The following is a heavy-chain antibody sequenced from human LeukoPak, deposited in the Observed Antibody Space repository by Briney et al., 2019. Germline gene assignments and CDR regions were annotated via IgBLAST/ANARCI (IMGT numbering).Heavy chain of an antibody. CDR1: GFTFSDYG. Sequence: GGSLRLSCSASGFTFSDYGIHWVRQAPGKGLEWVSLIWYDGSKIYHADSVKGRFSISKDNSENAVYLQMNSLRAEDTAIYYCARGGATLGYYYYAMDVWGQGTTVTVSS. D-gene: IGHD1-26*01. J-gene: IGHJ6*02. CDR3: ARGGATLGYYYYAMDV. CDR2: IWYDGSKI. V-gene: IGHV3-33*01.